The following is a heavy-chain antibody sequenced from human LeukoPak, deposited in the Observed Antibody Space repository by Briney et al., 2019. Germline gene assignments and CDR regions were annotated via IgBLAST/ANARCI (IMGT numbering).Heavy chain of an antibody. Sequence: SVKVSCKASGGTFSSYAISWVRQAPGQGLEWMGRIIPILGIANYAQKFQGRVTITADKSTSTAYMELRSLRSDDTAVYYCARVGGLAVSGYHDYWGQGTLVTVSS. CDR1: GGTFSSYA. CDR3: ARVGGLAVSGYHDY. J-gene: IGHJ4*02. CDR2: IIPILGIA. V-gene: IGHV1-69*04. D-gene: IGHD3/OR15-3a*01.